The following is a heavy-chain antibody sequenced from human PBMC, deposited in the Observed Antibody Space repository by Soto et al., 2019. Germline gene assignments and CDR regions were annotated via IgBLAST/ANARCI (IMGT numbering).Heavy chain of an antibody. Sequence: GGSLRLSCAASGFTFSSYWMSWVRQAPGKGLEWVANIKQDGSEKYYVDSVKGRFTISRDNAKNSLYLQMNSLRAEDTAVYYCARDVIKHNEESIAVAGYFDYWGQGTLVTVSS. CDR1: GFTFSSYW. J-gene: IGHJ4*02. V-gene: IGHV3-7*05. CDR3: ARDVIKHNEESIAVAGYFDY. D-gene: IGHD6-19*01. CDR2: IKQDGSEK.